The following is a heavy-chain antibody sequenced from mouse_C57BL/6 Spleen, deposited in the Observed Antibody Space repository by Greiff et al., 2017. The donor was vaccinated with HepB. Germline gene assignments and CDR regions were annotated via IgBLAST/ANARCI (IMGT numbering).Heavy chain of an antibody. CDR3: ARGTVVATSYWYFDV. CDR2: ISSGSSTI. CDR1: GFTFSDYG. Sequence: EVKLMESGGGLVKPGGSLKLSCAASGFTFSDYGMHWVRQAPEKGLEWVAYISSGSSTIYYADTVKGRFTISRDNAKNTLFLQMTGLRSEDTAMYYCARGTVVATSYWYFDVWGTGTTVTVSS. J-gene: IGHJ1*03. D-gene: IGHD1-1*01. V-gene: IGHV5-17*01.